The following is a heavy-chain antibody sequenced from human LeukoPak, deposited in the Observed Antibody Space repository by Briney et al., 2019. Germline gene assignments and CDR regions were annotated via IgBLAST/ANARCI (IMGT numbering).Heavy chain of an antibody. D-gene: IGHD6-13*01. V-gene: IGHV3-7*01. CDR1: GFSFSNYW. CDR3: VRDPSYGSSWYYYMDV. Sequence: GGSLRLSCAASGFSFSNYWMAWVRQAPGKGLEWVANINQHGSGLYNVDSVRGRFTVSRDNAKNSLYLQMNSLRVEDTAVYYCVRDPSYGSSWYYYMDVWGKGTTVTVSS. CDR2: INQHGSGL. J-gene: IGHJ6*03.